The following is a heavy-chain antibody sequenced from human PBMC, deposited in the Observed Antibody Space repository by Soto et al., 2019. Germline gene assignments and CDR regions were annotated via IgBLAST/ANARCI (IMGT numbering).Heavy chain of an antibody. J-gene: IGHJ3*02. CDR3: AQMEAPRHRGGADI. CDR1: GGSFSSCA. D-gene: IGHD6-6*01. CDR2: IIPIFGTA. Sequence: SVKVSWKACGGSFSSCARSWVRQAPGQGLEWMGAIIPIFGTANYAQKIQGRVTITADESTSTPYMELSSLRSDEKAVEFCAQMEAPRHRGGADIGGHGTMVPVS. V-gene: IGHV1-69*13.